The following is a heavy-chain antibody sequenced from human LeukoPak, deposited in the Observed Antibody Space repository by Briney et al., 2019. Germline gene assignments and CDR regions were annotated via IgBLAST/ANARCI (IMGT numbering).Heavy chain of an antibody. J-gene: IGHJ4*02. V-gene: IGHV3-66*01. CDR2: LYSGGTT. CDR3: AMNSSWLPLKFDY. CDR1: GFTFRNYA. Sequence: GKSLRLSCAASGFTFRNYAMHWIRQAPGKGLEWVAVLYSGGTTYYADSVKGRFTISRDNSKNTLYLQMNSLRAEDTAVYYCAMNSSWLPLKFDYWGQGTLVTVST. D-gene: IGHD5-24*01.